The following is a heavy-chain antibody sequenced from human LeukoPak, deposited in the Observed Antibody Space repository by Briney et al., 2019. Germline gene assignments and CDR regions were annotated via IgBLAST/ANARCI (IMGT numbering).Heavy chain of an antibody. V-gene: IGHV4-59*01. D-gene: IGHD3-10*01. Sequence: SQSLSLTCTLSGGSISSYYWSWGGQPAGKGREGMGDIYYSGNINVNTSLKSRVTISVDMSRNQFSLKVTSVTAADTAVYYCARRSGPVELGYNNHYMDVWGKGTTVTVSS. CDR1: GGSISSYY. J-gene: IGHJ6*03. CDR2: IYYSGNI. CDR3: ARRSGPVELGYNNHYMDV.